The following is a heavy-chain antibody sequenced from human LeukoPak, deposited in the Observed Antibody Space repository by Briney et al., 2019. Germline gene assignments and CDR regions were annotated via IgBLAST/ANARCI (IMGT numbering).Heavy chain of an antibody. D-gene: IGHD3-10*01. Sequence: SETLSLTCTVFGGSVNGGNYYWTWIRQPPGKGLECIGYMYSSGSTTYNPSLKSRVTISVDTSKNQFSLKLSSVTAADTAVYYCARGGSYPIIEYWGQGTLVTVSS. CDR2: MYSSGST. CDR3: ARGGSYPIIEY. J-gene: IGHJ4*02. CDR1: GGSVNGGNYY. V-gene: IGHV4-61*01.